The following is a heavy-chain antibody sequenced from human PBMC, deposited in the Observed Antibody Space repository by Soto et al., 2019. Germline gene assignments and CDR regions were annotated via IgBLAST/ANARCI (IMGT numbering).Heavy chain of an antibody. D-gene: IGHD6-19*01. Sequence: QVQLVQSGAEVKKPGASVKVSCKASGYTFTSYFLHCVRQAPGQGLEWMGVINPTGGATSYAQKFQGRVSMTRDTSTSTVYMELSSLGPDDTAVYYCARVEVQGAYNSVWCQGTLVTVSS. J-gene: IGHJ4*02. V-gene: IGHV1-46*01. CDR1: GYTFTSYF. CDR2: INPTGGAT. CDR3: ARVEVQGAYNSV.